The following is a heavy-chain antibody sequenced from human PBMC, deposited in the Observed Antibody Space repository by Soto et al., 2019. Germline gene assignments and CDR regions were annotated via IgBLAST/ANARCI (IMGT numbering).Heavy chain of an antibody. J-gene: IGHJ3*02. CDR3: ARPRGRGWRDDAFDI. Sequence: GASVKVSCKASGYTLTVYYMHWVRQAPGQGLEWMGWINPNSGGTNYAQKFQGWVTMTRDTSISTAYMELSRLSSDDTAVYYCARPRGRGWRDDAFDIWGQGTMVTVSS. CDR2: INPNSGGT. D-gene: IGHD6-19*01. V-gene: IGHV1-2*04. CDR1: GYTLTVYY.